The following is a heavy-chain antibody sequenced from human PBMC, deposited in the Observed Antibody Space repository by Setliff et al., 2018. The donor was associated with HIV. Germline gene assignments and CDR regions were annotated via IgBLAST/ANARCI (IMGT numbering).Heavy chain of an antibody. CDR1: GASITSHY. J-gene: IGHJ4*02. CDR3: AGSYGSSWFAPFDY. D-gene: IGHD6-13*01. CDR2: VSFTGSA. V-gene: IGHV4-59*08. Sequence: PSETLSLTCTVSGASITSHYWNWIRQPPGKGLEWIGCVSFTGSANYNPSLKGRVSISVDTSKNQFSLSLSSVTAADTAIYYCAGSYGSSWFAPFDYWGQGTLVTVSS.